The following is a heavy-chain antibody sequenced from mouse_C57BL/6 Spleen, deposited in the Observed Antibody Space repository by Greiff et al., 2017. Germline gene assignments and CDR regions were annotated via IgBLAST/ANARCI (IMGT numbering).Heavy chain of an antibody. V-gene: IGHV1-78*01. J-gene: IGHJ4*01. D-gene: IGHD2-5*01. CDR1: GYTFTDHT. CDR3: ARSSYSNLYAMDY. Sequence: QVQLQQSDAELVKPGASVKISCKVSGYTFTDHTIHWMKQRPEQGLAWIGYIYPRDGSTTYNEKFKGKATLTADKSSSTAYMQLNSLTSADSAVYFGARSSYSNLYAMDYWGQGTSVTVSS. CDR2: IYPRDGST.